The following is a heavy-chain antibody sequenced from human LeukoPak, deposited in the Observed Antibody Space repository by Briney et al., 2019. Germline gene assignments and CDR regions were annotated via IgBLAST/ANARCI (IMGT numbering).Heavy chain of an antibody. CDR3: AVDPSGYDWVDAVDN. V-gene: IGHV3-21*01. CDR2: ISSSSSYI. Sequence: GGSLRLSCAASGFTFSSYSMNWVRQAPGKGLEWVSSISSSSSYIYYADSVKGRFTISRDNAKNSLYLQMNSLRAEDTAVYYCAVDPSGYDWVDAVDNWGQGTMVTVSS. CDR1: GFTFSSYS. D-gene: IGHD5-12*01. J-gene: IGHJ3*02.